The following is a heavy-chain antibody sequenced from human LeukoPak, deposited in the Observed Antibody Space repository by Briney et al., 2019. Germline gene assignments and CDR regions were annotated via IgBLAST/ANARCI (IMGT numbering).Heavy chain of an antibody. J-gene: IGHJ5*02. CDR3: ARDSSSHINWFDP. Sequence: GSVKVSCKASGHTFTSYAMHWVRQAPGQRLEWMGWINAGNGNTKYSQKFQGRVTITRDTSASTAYMELSSLRSEDTAVYYCARDSSSHINWFDPWGQGTLVTVSS. CDR2: INAGNGNT. D-gene: IGHD6-13*01. CDR1: GHTFTSYA. V-gene: IGHV1-3*01.